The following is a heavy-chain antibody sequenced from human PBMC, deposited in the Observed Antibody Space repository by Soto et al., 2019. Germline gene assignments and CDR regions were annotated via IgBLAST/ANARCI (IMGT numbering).Heavy chain of an antibody. D-gene: IGHD6-13*01. J-gene: IGHJ3*02. Sequence: QVQLVQSGAEVKKPGSSVKVSCKASGGTFSSYAISWVRQAPGQGLEWMGGIIPIFGTANYAQKFQGRVXIXAXXSTSTAYLERSSLRSEDTAVYYCALVSSSVGAFDIWGQGTMVTVSS. CDR1: GGTFSSYA. V-gene: IGHV1-69*12. CDR2: IIPIFGTA. CDR3: ALVSSSVGAFDI.